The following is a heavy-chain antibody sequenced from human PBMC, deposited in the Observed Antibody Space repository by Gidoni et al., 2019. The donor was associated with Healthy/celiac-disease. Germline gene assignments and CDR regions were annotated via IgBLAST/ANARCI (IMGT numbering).Heavy chain of an antibody. V-gene: IGHV1-24*01. D-gene: IGHD3-22*01. CDR2: FDPEDGET. J-gene: IGHJ4*02. Sequence: QVQLVQSGAEVTKPGASVKVSCKVSGYPLTELSMHWVRQAPGKGLEWMGGFDPEDGETIYAQKFQGRVTMTEDTSTDTAYMELSSLRSEDTAVYYCATRPITMIDFQFDYWGQGTLVTVSS. CDR1: GYPLTELS. CDR3: ATRPITMIDFQFDY.